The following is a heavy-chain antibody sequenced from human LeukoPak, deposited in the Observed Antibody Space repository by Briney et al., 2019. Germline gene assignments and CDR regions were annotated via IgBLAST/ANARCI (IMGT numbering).Heavy chain of an antibody. D-gene: IGHD4-11*01. CDR1: GGSFSGYY. CDR2: INHSGST. Sequence: SETLSLTCAVYGGSFSGYYWSWLRQPPGKGLEWIGEINHSGSTNYNPSLKSRVTISVDTSKNQFSLKLSSVTAADTAVYYCARAAYSSSGLFDYWGQGTLVTVSS. V-gene: IGHV4-34*01. CDR3: ARAAYSSSGLFDY. J-gene: IGHJ4*02.